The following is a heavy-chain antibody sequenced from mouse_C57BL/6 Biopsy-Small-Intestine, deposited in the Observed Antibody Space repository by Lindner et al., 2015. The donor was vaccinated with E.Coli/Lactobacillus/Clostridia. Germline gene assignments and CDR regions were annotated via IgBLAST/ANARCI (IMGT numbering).Heavy chain of an antibody. J-gene: IGHJ3*01. CDR1: GYSITSGYD. Sequence: VQLQESGPGMVKPSQSLSLTCTVTGYSITSGYDWHWIRHFPGNKLEWMGYISYSGSTNYNPSLKSRISITHDTSKNHFFLKLNSVTTEDTATYYCAREGDYGGAWFAYWGQGTLVTVSA. D-gene: IGHD2-4*01. CDR2: ISYSGST. V-gene: IGHV3-1*01. CDR3: AREGDYGGAWFAY.